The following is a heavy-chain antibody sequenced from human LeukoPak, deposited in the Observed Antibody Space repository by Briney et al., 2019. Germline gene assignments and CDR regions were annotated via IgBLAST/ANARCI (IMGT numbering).Heavy chain of an antibody. J-gene: IGHJ4*02. V-gene: IGHV3-30*02. Sequence: PGGSLRLSCAASGFTFSSYGMHWVRQAPGKGLEWVAFISFDGSNKYYADSMKGRSTISRDNSKNTLYLQINSLRAEDTAVYYCAKGPQYYYDSSGEVDYWGQGTLVTVSS. CDR1: GFTFSSYG. CDR2: ISFDGSNK. CDR3: AKGPQYYYDSSGEVDY. D-gene: IGHD3-22*01.